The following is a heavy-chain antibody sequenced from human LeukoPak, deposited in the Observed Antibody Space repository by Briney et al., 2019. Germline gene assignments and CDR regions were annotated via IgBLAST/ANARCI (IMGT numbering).Heavy chain of an antibody. D-gene: IGHD5-12*01. J-gene: IGHJ4*02. CDR1: GFTVSSNY. Sequence: GGSLRLSCAASGFTVSSNYMSWVRQAPGKGLEWVSVIYSGGSTYYADSVKGRFTISRDNSKNTLYLQMNSLRAEDTAVYYCANWGSGYDSVAPFDYWGQGTLVTVSS. V-gene: IGHV3-66*01. CDR2: IYSGGST. CDR3: ANWGSGYDSVAPFDY.